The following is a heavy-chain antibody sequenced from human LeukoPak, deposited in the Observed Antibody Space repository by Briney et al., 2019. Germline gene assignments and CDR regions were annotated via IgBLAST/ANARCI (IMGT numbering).Heavy chain of an antibody. D-gene: IGHD2-21*01. J-gene: IGHJ4*02. Sequence: PSETLSLTCAVYGGSFSGYYWSWIRQPPGKGLEWIGEINHSGSTNYNPSLKSRVTISVDTSKNQFSLKLSSVTAADTAVYYCARLLTYWGQGTLVTVSS. CDR2: INHSGST. CDR3: ARLLTY. V-gene: IGHV4-34*01. CDR1: GGSFSGYY.